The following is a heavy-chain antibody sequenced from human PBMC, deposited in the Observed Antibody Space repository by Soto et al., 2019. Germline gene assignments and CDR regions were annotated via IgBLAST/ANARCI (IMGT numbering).Heavy chain of an antibody. J-gene: IGHJ4*02. V-gene: IGHV4-39*01. CDR3: ARGSYDYDFWSLPFDY. Sequence: QLQLQESGPGLVKPSETLSLTCTVSGGSISSSSYYWGWIRQPPGKGLEWIGSIYYSGSTYYNPSLKSRVTISVDTSKNQFSLKLSSVTAADTAVYYCARGSYDYDFWSLPFDYWGQGTLVTVSS. CDR1: GGSISSSSYY. CDR2: IYYSGST. D-gene: IGHD3-3*01.